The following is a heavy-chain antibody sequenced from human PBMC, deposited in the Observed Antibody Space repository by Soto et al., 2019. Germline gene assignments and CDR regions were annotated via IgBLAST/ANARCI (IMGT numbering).Heavy chain of an antibody. V-gene: IGHV1-46*01. CDR2: INPSGGST. CDR1: GYTFTSYY. CDR3: ARVDVDTAMVTSFDY. D-gene: IGHD5-18*01. J-gene: IGHJ4*02. Sequence: ASVKVSCKASGYTFTSYYMHWVRQAPGQGLEWMGIINPSGGSTSYAQKFQGRVTMTRDTSTSTVYMELSSLRSEDTAVYYCARVDVDTAMVTSFDYWGQGTLVTV.